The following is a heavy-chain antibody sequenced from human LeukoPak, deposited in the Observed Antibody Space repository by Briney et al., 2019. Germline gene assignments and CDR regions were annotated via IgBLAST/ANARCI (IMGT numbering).Heavy chain of an antibody. D-gene: IGHD3-10*01. V-gene: IGHV1-69*02. CDR1: GGTFSSYT. CDR3: ASSGSGSQYYMDV. CDR2: ITPILGIA. Sequence: SVKVSCKASGGTFSSYTISWVRPAPGQGLEWMGRITPILGIANYAQKFQGRVTITADKSTSTAYMELSSLRSEDTAVYYCASSGSGSQYYMDVWGKGTTVTVSS. J-gene: IGHJ6*03.